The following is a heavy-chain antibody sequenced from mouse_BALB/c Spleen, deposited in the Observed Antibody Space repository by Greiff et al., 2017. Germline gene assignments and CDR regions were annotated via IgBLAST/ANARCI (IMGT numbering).Heavy chain of an antibody. V-gene: IGHV2-9*02. CDR3: ARERDWVFAY. D-gene: IGHD4-1*01. CDR2: IWAGGST. Sequence: VQLVESGPGLVAPSQSLSITCTVSGFSLTSYGVHWVRQPPGKGLEWLGVIWAGGSTNYNSALMSRLSISKDNSKSQVFLKMNSLQTDDTAMYYCARERDWVFAYWGQGTLVTVSA. CDR1: GFSLTSYG. J-gene: IGHJ3*01.